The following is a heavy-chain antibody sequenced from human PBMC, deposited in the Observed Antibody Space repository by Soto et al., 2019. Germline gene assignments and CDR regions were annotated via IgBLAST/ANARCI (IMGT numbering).Heavy chain of an antibody. CDR1: GFTFTSSA. V-gene: IGHV1-58*01. Sequence: SVKVSCKASGFTFTSSAVQWVRQARGQRLEWIGWIVVGSGNTNYAQKFQERVTITRDMSTSTAYMELSSLRSEDTAVYYCAARTTVIYYYYGMDVWGQGTTVTVSS. CDR3: AARTTVIYYYYGMDV. CDR2: IVVGSGNT. D-gene: IGHD4-17*01. J-gene: IGHJ6*02.